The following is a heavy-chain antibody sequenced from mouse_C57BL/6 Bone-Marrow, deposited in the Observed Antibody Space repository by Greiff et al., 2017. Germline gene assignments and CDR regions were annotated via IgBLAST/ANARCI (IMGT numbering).Heavy chain of an antibody. CDR2: IDPETGGT. CDR3: TRFYYDYRDY. J-gene: IGHJ4*01. D-gene: IGHD2-4*01. Sequence: QVQLQQSGAELVRPGASVTLSCKASGYTFTDYEMHWVKQTPVHGLEWIGAIDPETGGTAYNQKFKGKAILTADKSSSTAYMELRSLTSEDSAVYYCTRFYYDYRDYWGQGTSVTVSA. CDR1: GYTFTDYE. V-gene: IGHV1-15*01.